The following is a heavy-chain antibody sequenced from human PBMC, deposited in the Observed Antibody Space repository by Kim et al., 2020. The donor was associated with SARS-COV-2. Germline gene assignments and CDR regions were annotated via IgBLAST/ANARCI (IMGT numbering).Heavy chain of an antibody. CDR1: GFTFSSYE. Sequence: GGSLRLSCAASGFTFSSYEMNWVRQAPGKGLEWVSYISSSGSTIYYADSVKGRFTISRDNAKNSLYLQMNSLRAEDTAVYYCAISPVLRYFDWLSHATPRGNWGQGTLVTVSS. V-gene: IGHV3-48*03. CDR3: AISPVLRYFDWLSHATPRGN. CDR2: ISSSGSTI. D-gene: IGHD3-9*01. J-gene: IGHJ4*02.